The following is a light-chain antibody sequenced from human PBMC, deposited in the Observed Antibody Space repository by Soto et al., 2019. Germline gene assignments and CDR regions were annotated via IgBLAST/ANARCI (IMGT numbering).Light chain of an antibody. V-gene: IGKV1-5*03. J-gene: IGKJ2*01. CDR2: KAS. CDR1: QSISSW. Sequence: DIQMTQSPSTLSASVGDRVTLTCRASQSISSWLAWYQQKPGKAPTLLIYKASSIESGVPSRFSGSGSGTEFTLSISSLQPDDFATYYCQQYNSYSYTFGQGTKLEIK. CDR3: QQYNSYSYT.